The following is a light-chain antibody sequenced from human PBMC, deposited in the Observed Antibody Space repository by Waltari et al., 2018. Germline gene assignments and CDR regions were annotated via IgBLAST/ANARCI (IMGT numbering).Light chain of an antibody. J-gene: IGKJ4*01. CDR2: MGS. Sequence: DLVMTQSPLSLPVTPGEPASISCRSSQSLLHGDGRNFLDWYLQKPGQSPQLLIYMGSNRASGVPDRFSGSGSGTYFTLKISRVEAEDVGVYYCMQARQPPYTFGGGTKVEIK. CDR3: MQARQPPYT. V-gene: IGKV2-28*01. CDR1: QSLLHGDGRNF.